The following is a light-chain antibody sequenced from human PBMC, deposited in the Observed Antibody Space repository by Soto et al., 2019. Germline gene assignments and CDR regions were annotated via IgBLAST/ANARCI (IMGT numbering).Light chain of an antibody. CDR3: CSYAGTSSYV. CDR1: SSNVGGYNF. J-gene: IGLJ1*01. CDR2: DVS. Sequence: QSALTQPRSVSRSPGQSVTISCTGTSSNVGGYNFVSWYQQNPGKAPTLILYDVSKRPSRVPDRFSGSKSGNTASLTIAGLQAEDEADYYCCSYAGTSSYVFGSGTKVTVL. V-gene: IGLV2-11*01.